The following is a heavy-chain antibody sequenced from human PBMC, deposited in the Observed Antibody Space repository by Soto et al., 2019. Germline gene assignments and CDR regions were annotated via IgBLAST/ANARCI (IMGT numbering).Heavy chain of an antibody. Sequence: SETLSLTCAVYGGSFSGYYWSWIRQPPGKGLEWIGEINHSGSTNYNPSLKSRVTISVDTSKNQFSLKLSSVTAADTAVYYCASSGIAVAGTGELNYYYGMDVWGQGTTVTVSS. V-gene: IGHV4-34*01. CDR2: INHSGST. CDR1: GGSFSGYY. D-gene: IGHD6-13*01. J-gene: IGHJ6*02. CDR3: ASSGIAVAGTGELNYYYGMDV.